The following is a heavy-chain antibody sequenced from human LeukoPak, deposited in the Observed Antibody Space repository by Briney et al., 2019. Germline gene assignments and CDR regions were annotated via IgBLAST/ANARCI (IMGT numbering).Heavy chain of an antibody. CDR2: IYSGGST. J-gene: IGHJ4*02. CDR1: GFTVSSNY. CDR3: AREGIDSSRSFDY. D-gene: IGHD3-22*01. Sequence: GGSLRLSCAASGFTVSSNYMSWVRQAPGKGLEWVSVIYSGGSTYYADSVKGRFTISRDNSKNTLYLQMNSLRAEDTAVYYCAREGIDSSRSFDYWGQGTLVTVSS. V-gene: IGHV3-53*01.